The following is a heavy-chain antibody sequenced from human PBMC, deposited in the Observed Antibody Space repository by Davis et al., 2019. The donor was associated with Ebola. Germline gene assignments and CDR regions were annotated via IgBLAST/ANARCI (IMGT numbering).Heavy chain of an antibody. V-gene: IGHV4-59*08. Sequence: SETLSLTCTVSGGSISSYYWSWIRQPPGKGLEWIGYIFYSGSTKYNPSLNSRVTISVDTSKNQFSLKLRSVTAADTAVYYGARHARGISADCFDPWSQGTLVTVSS. D-gene: IGHD3-16*01. J-gene: IGHJ5*02. CDR1: GGSISSYY. CDR3: ARHARGISADCFDP. CDR2: IFYSGST.